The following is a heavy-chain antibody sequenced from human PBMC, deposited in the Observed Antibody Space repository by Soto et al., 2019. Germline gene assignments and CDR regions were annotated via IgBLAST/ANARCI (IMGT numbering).Heavy chain of an antibody. CDR2: ISPYNGNT. Sequence: QVQLVQSGAEVKKPGASVKVSCKASGYTFTSYGVSWVRQAPGQGLEWMGWISPYNGNTEYAQKLQGRVTITTDTSTSTAYMELRSLRSDDTAVYYCARDNHDPTRYSGTYYVWFDPWGQGTLVTVSS. CDR3: ARDNHDPTRYSGTYYVWFDP. J-gene: IGHJ5*02. CDR1: GYTFTSYG. V-gene: IGHV1-18*01. D-gene: IGHD1-26*01.